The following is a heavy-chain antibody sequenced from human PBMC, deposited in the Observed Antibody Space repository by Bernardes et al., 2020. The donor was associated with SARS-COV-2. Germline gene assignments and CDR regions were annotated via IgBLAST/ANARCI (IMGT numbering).Heavy chain of an antibody. CDR1: GGSISSGGYY. Sequence: SETLSLTCTVSGGSISSGGYYWIWIRQHPGKGLEWIGYIYYSGSTYYNPSLKSRVTISVDTSKNQFSLKLSSVTAADTAVYYCARVNSGYSGYDSFDWFDPWGQGTLVTVSS. V-gene: IGHV4-31*03. CDR3: ARVNSGYSGYDSFDWFDP. D-gene: IGHD5-12*01. CDR2: IYYSGST. J-gene: IGHJ5*02.